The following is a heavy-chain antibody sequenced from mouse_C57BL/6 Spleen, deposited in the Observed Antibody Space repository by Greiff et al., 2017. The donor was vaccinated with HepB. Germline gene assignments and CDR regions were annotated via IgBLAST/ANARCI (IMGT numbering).Heavy chain of an antibody. D-gene: IGHD3-3*01. CDR1: GFNIKDDY. V-gene: IGHV14-4*01. CDR3: TTGWNWYFDV. J-gene: IGHJ1*03. CDR2: IDPENGDT. Sequence: VQLQQSGAELVRPGASVKLSCTASGFNIKDDYMHWVKQRPEQGLEWIGWIDPENGDTEYASKFQGKATITADTSSNTAYLQLSSLTSEDTAVYYCTTGWNWYFDVWGTGTTVTVSS.